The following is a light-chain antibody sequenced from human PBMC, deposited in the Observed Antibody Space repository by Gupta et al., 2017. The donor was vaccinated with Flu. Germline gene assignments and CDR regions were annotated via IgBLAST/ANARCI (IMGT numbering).Light chain of an antibody. CDR1: NSNIGKNN. Sequence: QSLLTQPPSVSGTPGQRVTISCSGSNSNIGKNNVNWYQQLPESAPRVLIYTNNQRPSTVPDLFTGSKSDTAASLAITGLRSEDEADYFCAAWDDSLSGWVFGGGTKLTVL. CDR2: TNN. CDR3: AAWDDSLSGWV. J-gene: IGLJ3*02. V-gene: IGLV1-44*01.